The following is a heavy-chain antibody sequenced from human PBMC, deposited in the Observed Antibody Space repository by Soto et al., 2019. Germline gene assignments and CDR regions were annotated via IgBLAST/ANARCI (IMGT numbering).Heavy chain of an antibody. D-gene: IGHD6-13*01. J-gene: IGHJ4*02. CDR2: IKQDGSEK. V-gene: IGHV3-7*01. Sequence: EVQLVESGGGLVQPGGSLRLSCAASGLTFSSYWMSWVRQAPGKGLEWVANIKQDGSEKYYVDSVKGRFTISRDNAKNSLYPQMNSLRAEDTAVYYCARANLAAAVDYWGQGTLVTVSS. CDR1: GLTFSSYW. CDR3: ARANLAAAVDY.